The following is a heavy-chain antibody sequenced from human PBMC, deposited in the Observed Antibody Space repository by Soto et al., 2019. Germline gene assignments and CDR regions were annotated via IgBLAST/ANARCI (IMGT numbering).Heavy chain of an antibody. D-gene: IGHD5-12*01. CDR1: GFTFSSYA. J-gene: IGHJ6*02. CDR3: ARELPATICYGMDI. Sequence: QVQLVESGGGVVQPGRSLRLSCAASGFTFSSYAMHWVRRAPGKGLEWVAVISYDGSNKYYADSVKGRFTISRDNSKNTLYLQMNSLRAEDTAVYYCARELPATICYGMDIWGQGTTVTVSS. CDR2: ISYDGSNK. V-gene: IGHV3-30-3*01.